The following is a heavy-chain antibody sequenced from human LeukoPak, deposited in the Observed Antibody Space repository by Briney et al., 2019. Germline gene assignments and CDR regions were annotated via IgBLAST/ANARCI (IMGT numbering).Heavy chain of an antibody. Sequence: ASVKVSRKASGYTLASYGVSWVRQAPGQGLEWRGWISAYNGNTNYAQKFQGRVTMTRDTSISTAYMKLSRLRSDDTAVYYCASGLTLKVIARGPFDIWGQGTMVTVSS. V-gene: IGHV1-18*01. J-gene: IGHJ3*02. CDR2: ISAYNGNT. CDR3: ASGLTLKVIARGPFDI. CDR1: GYTLASYG. D-gene: IGHD2-15*01.